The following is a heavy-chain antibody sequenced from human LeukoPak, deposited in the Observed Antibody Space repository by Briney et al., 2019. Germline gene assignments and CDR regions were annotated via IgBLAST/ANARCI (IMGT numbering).Heavy chain of an antibody. Sequence: GGSLRLSCAASGFTFSTYNMNWVRQAPGKGLEWVSSISSSSSYIYYADSVKGRFTISRDNAKNSLYLQMNSLRAEDTAVYYCARTTLYCSSTSCNSNYYYYMDVWGKGTTVTVSS. CDR2: ISSSSSYI. J-gene: IGHJ6*03. V-gene: IGHV3-21*01. CDR3: ARTTLYCSSTSCNSNYYYYMDV. CDR1: GFTFSTYN. D-gene: IGHD2-2*01.